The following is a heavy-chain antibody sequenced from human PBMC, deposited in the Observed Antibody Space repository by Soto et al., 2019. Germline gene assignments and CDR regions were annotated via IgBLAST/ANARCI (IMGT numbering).Heavy chain of an antibody. Sequence: QVQLVQSGAEVKKPGSSVKVSCKASGGTFSSYAISWVRQAPGQGLAWMGGIIPIFGTANYAQKFQGRVTITADESTSTAYMELSSLRSEDTAVYYCARGRVPLGGGDWAGYYWGQGPLVTVSS. CDR1: GGTFSSYA. V-gene: IGHV1-69*01. CDR2: IIPIFGTA. CDR3: ARGRVPLGGGDWAGYY. D-gene: IGHD2-21*02. J-gene: IGHJ4*02.